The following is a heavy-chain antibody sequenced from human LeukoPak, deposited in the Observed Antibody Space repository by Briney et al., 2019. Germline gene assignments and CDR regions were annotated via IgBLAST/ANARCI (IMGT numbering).Heavy chain of an antibody. Sequence: ASVKVSCKTSGYTFTGYYLYWVRQAPGQGLEWMGWINPNSGGTHYAPKFQGRVTMTRNTSISTAYMELSSLRSEDTAVYYCARRGYSYSPYPYNWFDPWGQGTLVTVSS. CDR3: ARRGYSYSPYPYNWFDP. D-gene: IGHD5-18*01. V-gene: IGHV1-2*02. J-gene: IGHJ5*02. CDR2: INPNSGGT. CDR1: GYTFTGYY.